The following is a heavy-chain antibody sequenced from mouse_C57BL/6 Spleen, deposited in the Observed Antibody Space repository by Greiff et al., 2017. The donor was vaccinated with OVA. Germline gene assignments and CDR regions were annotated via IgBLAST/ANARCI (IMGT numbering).Heavy chain of an antibody. D-gene: IGHD3-3*01. V-gene: IGHV1-82*01. CDR3: ARSRDFDY. CDR1: GYAFSSSW. CDR2: IYPGDGDT. J-gene: IGHJ2*01. Sequence: QVQLQQSGPELVKPGASVKISCKASGYAFSSSWMNWVKQRPGKGLEWIGRIYPGDGDTNYNRKFKGKATLTADKSSSTAYMELSSLTSEDSAVYFCARSRDFDYWGQGTTLTVSS.